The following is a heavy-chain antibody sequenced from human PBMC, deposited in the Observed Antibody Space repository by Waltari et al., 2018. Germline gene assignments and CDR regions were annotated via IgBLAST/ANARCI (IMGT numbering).Heavy chain of an antibody. V-gene: IGHV3-7*01. CDR2: IKRDATEE. J-gene: IGHJ4*02. D-gene: IGHD2-21*02. Sequence: EEQLVESGGGLVQPGGSLRLSCVASGFTFSIHWMAWVRQAPGKELEWVAKIKRDATEEMYVDSVKGRFTISKDNTKNSLCLEMNSLRAEDTAVYYCARDHWYSLDLWGQGTLVTVSS. CDR3: ARDHWYSLDL. CDR1: GFTFSIHW.